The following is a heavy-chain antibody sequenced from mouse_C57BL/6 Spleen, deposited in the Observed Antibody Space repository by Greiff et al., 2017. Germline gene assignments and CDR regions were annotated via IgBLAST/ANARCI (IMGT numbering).Heavy chain of an antibody. J-gene: IGHJ2*01. CDR2: IDPEDGET. V-gene: IGHV14-2*01. D-gene: IGHD4-1*01. CDR1: GFNIKDYY. Sequence: VQLQQSGAELVKPGASVKLSCTASGFNIKDYYMHWVKQRTEQGLAWIGRIDPEDGETKYAPKFQGKATITADTSSNTAYLQLSSLTSEDTAVYYCARRNWDVGNYYFDYWGQGTTLTVSS. CDR3: ARRNWDVGNYYFDY.